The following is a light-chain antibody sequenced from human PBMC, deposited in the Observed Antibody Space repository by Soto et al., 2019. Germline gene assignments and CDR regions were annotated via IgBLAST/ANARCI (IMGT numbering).Light chain of an antibody. CDR1: QSVSSSY. J-gene: IGKJ5*01. V-gene: IGKV3-20*01. Sequence: EIVLTQSPGTLSLSPGERATLSCRASQSVSSSYLAWYQQKPGQAPRLLIYGASSRATGIPDRFSGSGSGTDVTLTSSRLEPEDFAVYSGQQYGSSPPITFGQGTRLESK. CDR3: QQYGSSPPIT. CDR2: GAS.